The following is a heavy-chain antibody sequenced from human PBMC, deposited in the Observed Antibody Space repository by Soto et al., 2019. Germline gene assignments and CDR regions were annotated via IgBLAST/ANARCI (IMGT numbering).Heavy chain of an antibody. V-gene: IGHV1-3*01. J-gene: IGHJ4*02. CDR3: ARDRYDYICGSYRFHLDY. D-gene: IGHD3-16*02. CDR2: INAGNGNT. Sequence: QVQLVQSGAEVKKPGASVKVSCKASGYTFTSYAMHWVRQAPGQRLEWMGWINAGNGNTKYSQKFQGRVTITRDTSASTAYRELSSLRSEDTAVYYCARDRYDYICGSYRFHLDYWGQGTLVTVSS. CDR1: GYTFTSYA.